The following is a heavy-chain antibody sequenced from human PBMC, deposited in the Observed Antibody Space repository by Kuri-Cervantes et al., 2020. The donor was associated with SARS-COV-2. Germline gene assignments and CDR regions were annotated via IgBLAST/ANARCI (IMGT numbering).Heavy chain of an antibody. CDR2: IYPGTSDI. CDR3: ARGLEYCSSTNCYRGRDYYYYGMDV. CDR1: GYTFTSYW. J-gene: IGHJ6*02. V-gene: IGHV5-51*01. D-gene: IGHD2-2*02. Sequence: GGSLRLSCEGSGYTFTSYWIAWVRQMPGKGLEWMGIIYPGTSDIRYSPSFQGQVTISADKSITTAYLQWSSLKASDTAIYYCARGLEYCSSTNCYRGRDYYYYGMDVWGQGTTVTVSS.